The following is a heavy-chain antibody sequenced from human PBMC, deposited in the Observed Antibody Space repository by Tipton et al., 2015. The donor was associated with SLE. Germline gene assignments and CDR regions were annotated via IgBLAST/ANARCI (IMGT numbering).Heavy chain of an antibody. D-gene: IGHD2-8*01. V-gene: IGHV4-4*07. CDR1: GDSLIGSH. CDR2: IYNGGST. J-gene: IGHJ4*02. Sequence: TLSLTCTVSGDSLIGSHWTWIRQPAGKGLEWVGRIYNGGSTNYNPSRKSRLSMSGDTSKNQMSLKLNSVTAADTAVYYCARTNRGCFDYWGQGTLVTVSS. CDR3: ARTNRGCFDY.